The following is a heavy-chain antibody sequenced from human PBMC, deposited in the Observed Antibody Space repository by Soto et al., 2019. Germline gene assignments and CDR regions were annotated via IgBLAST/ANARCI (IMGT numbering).Heavy chain of an antibody. CDR3: ARHIGNKLGYCSGGSCYLFDY. CDR2: IYYSGST. Sequence: SETLSLTCTVSGGSISSGGYYWSWIRQHPGKGLEWIGYIYYSGSTYYNPSLKSRVTISVDTSKNQFSLKLSSVTAADTAVYYCARHIGNKLGYCSGGSCYLFDYWGQGTLVTGSS. J-gene: IGHJ4*02. D-gene: IGHD2-15*01. V-gene: IGHV4-31*03. CDR1: GGSISSGGYY.